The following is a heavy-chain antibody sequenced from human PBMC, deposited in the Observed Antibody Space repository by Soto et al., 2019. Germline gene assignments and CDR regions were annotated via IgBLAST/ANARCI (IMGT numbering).Heavy chain of an antibody. CDR1: GFTFSGYA. V-gene: IGHV3-23*01. CDR2: IHGGGNSA. CDR3: AKNRGRVTTSCVFGY. Sequence: EVQGLESGGDLVQPGRSLRLSCAASGFTFSGYAMSWVRQAPGKGLEWVSVIHGGGNSAYYADSVKGGFTISRDNSKNSLYLQMSTLKGKDTAVYCCAKNRGRVTTSCVFGYWGQVTL. J-gene: IGHJ4*02. D-gene: IGHD4-17*01.